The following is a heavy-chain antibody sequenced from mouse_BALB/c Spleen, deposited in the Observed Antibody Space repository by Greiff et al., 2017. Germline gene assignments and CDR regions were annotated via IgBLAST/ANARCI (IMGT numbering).Heavy chain of an antibody. D-gene: IGHD4-1*01. CDR2: ISSGGSYT. J-gene: IGHJ4*01. Sequence: EVQRVESGGGLVKPGGSLKLSCAASGFTFSSYTMSWVRQTPEKRLEWVATISSGGSYTYYPDSVKGRFTISRDNAKNTLYLQMSSLKSEDTAMYYCTRDWDDYAMDYWGQGTSVTVSS. CDR1: GFTFSSYT. V-gene: IGHV5-6-4*01. CDR3: TRDWDDYAMDY.